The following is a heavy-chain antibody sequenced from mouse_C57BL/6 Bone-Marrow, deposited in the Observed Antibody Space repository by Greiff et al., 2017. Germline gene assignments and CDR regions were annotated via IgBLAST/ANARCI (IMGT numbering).Heavy chain of an antibody. J-gene: IGHJ2*01. V-gene: IGHV1-15*01. D-gene: IGHD2-4*01. CDR2: IDPDTGGT. Sequence: QFQLQQSGAELVRPGASVTLSCQASGYTFTDYEMHWVKQTPVHGLEWIGAIDPDTGGTAYTQKFKGKAILTADKSSSTDYMELRSLTAEDSAVYYCTRDYDYDLYYFDYWGQGTTLTVSS. CDR3: TRDYDYDLYYFDY. CDR1: GYTFTDYE.